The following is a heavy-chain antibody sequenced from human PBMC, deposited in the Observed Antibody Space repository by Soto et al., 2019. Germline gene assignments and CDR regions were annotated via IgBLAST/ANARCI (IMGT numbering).Heavy chain of an antibody. D-gene: IGHD1-26*01. CDR1: GGSISSYY. CDR3: ARRRERGWFDP. Sequence: SETLSLTCTVSGGSISSYYWSWIRQPPGKGLEWIGYIYYSGSTNYNPSLKSRVTISVDTSKNQFSLKLSSVTAADTAVYYCARRRERGWFDPWGQGTLVTVSS. CDR2: IYYSGST. V-gene: IGHV4-59*08. J-gene: IGHJ5*02.